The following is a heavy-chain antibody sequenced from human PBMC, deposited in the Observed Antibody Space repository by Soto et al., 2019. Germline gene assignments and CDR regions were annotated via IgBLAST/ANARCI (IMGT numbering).Heavy chain of an antibody. CDR2: INSASTTT. CDR3: ARDLSH. J-gene: IGHJ4*02. V-gene: IGHV3-48*02. CDR1: GFPFNTYA. Sequence: DVQLVESGGGLVQPGGSLRLSCAASGFPFNTYAIHWVRQVPGKGLDWISYINSASTTTFHADSVKGRFTVSRDNAENSLYLQMSSLRHEDTAVYYCARDLSHWGQGTLVTVSS.